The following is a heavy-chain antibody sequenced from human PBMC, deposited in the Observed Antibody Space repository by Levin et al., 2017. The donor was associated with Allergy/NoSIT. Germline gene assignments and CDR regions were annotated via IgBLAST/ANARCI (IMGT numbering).Heavy chain of an antibody. D-gene: IGHD2-2*01. CDR2: ISWNSGSI. J-gene: IGHJ6*02. CDR3: AKDIQSNNIVVVPAAKTYYYYGMDV. Sequence: PGGSLRLSCAASGFTFDDYAMHWVRQAPGKGLEWVSGISWNSGSIGYADSVKGRFTISRDNAKNSLYLQMNSLRAEDTALYYCAKDIQSNNIVVVPAAKTYYYYGMDVWGQGTTVTVSS. CDR1: GFTFDDYA. V-gene: IGHV3-9*01.